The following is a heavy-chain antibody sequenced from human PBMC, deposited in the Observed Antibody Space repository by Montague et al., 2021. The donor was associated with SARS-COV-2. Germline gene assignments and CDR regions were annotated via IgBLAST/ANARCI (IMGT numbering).Heavy chain of an antibody. D-gene: IGHD1-14*01. CDR1: GFTFNSYW. CDR3: ARGGPLSYYYYGMDV. Sequence: SLRLSCAASGFTFNSYWMHWVRQAPGKGLVWVSRINSDGTTTTXXXSXXXRFTTSRDNAKDTLYLQMNSLRAEDTALYFCARGGPLSYYYYGMDVWGQGTTVTVSS. V-gene: IGHV3-74*01. CDR2: INSDGTTT. J-gene: IGHJ6*02.